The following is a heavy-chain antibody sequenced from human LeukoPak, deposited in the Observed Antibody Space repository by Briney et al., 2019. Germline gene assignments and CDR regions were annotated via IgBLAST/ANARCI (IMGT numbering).Heavy chain of an antibody. Sequence: SVKVSCKASGGTFISYAISWVRQAPGQGLEWMGGIIPIFGTANYAQKFQGRVTITADESTSTAYMELSSLRSEDTAVYYCARDRTDNIVVVPAAYWGQGTLVTVPS. D-gene: IGHD2-2*01. V-gene: IGHV1-69*13. CDR3: ARDRTDNIVVVPAAY. J-gene: IGHJ4*02. CDR2: IIPIFGTA. CDR1: GGTFISYA.